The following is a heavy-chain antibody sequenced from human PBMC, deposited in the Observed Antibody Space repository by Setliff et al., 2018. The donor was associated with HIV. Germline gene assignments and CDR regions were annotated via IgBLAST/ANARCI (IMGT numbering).Heavy chain of an antibody. D-gene: IGHD3-16*01. Sequence: SETLSLTCTVSGGSINRSPYYWGWIRQPPGKGLEWIASIFYSGSTYHNTSLKSRVTISVDTANHQFSLKVNSMTAADSAIYYCARVERGILGYWGRGTLVTVSS. V-gene: IGHV4-39*07. CDR2: IFYSGST. CDR3: ARVERGILGY. CDR1: GGSINRSPYY. J-gene: IGHJ4*02.